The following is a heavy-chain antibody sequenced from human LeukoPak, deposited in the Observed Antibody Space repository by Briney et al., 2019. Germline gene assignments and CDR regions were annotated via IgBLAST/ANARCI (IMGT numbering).Heavy chain of an antibody. V-gene: IGHV3-30-3*01. CDR3: AREGETYWFDP. D-gene: IGHD3-16*01. Sequence: QPGRSLRLSCAASGFTFSSYAMHWVRQAPGKGLEWVAVISYDGSNKYYADSVKGRFTISRDNSKNTLYLQMNSLRAEDTAAYYCAREGETYWFDPWGQGILVTVSS. CDR1: GFTFSSYA. J-gene: IGHJ5*02. CDR2: ISYDGSNK.